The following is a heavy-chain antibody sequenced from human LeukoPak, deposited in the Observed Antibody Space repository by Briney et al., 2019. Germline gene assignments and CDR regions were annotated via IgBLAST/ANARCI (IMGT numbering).Heavy chain of an antibody. Sequence: GESLRISCKGSGYSFTSYWISWVRQMPGKGLERMGRIDPSDSYTNYSPSFQGHVTISADKSISTAYLQWSSLKASDTAMYYCASHGYSSSWSFDYWGQGTLVTVSS. CDR3: ASHGYSSSWSFDY. V-gene: IGHV5-10-1*01. CDR1: GYSFTSYW. CDR2: IDPSDSYT. J-gene: IGHJ4*02. D-gene: IGHD6-13*01.